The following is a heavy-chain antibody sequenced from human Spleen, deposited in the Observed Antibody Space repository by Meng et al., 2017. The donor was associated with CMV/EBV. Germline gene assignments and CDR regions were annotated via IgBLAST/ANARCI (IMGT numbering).Heavy chain of an antibody. CDR3: ARHGSPTWAFDI. V-gene: IGHV5-51*01. CDR2: IYPADSDT. D-gene: IGHD1-26*01. CDR1: GYSFTSYW. Sequence: GESLKISCKGSGYSFTSYWVAWVRQKTGKGLEWMGIIYPADSDTRYSPSFQGQVTISGDKSISTAYLQWSSLKASDTAMYYCARHGSPTWAFDIWGQGTVVTVSS. J-gene: IGHJ3*02.